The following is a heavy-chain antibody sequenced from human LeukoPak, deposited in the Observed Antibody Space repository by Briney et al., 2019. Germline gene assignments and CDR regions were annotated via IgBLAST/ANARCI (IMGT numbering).Heavy chain of an antibody. Sequence: GGSLRLSCAASGFTFSSYSMNWVRQAPGRGLEWVSSITSSSSYIYYADSVKGRFTISRDNAKNSLYLQMNSLRAEDTAVYYCAREMLAAVAAQSWGQGTLVTVSS. CDR2: ITSSSSYI. CDR1: GFTFSSYS. J-gene: IGHJ5*02. CDR3: AREMLAAVAAQS. V-gene: IGHV3-21*01. D-gene: IGHD6-19*01.